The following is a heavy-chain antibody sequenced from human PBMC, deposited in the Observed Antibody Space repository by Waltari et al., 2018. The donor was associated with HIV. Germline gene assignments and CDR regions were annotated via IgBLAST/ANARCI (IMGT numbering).Heavy chain of an antibody. J-gene: IGHJ4*02. Sequence: VQLVQSGAAVKKHGASVKVSCSASGYVFIRYDINWVRQAPGQGLEWMGWMNPNSGNTGSAQKLQGRLTMTWNISTNTAYMELSSLSSEDTAVYYCARGPTTLVKYHDFWGQGSLVTVSS. CDR2: MNPNSGNT. V-gene: IGHV1-8*01. D-gene: IGHD4-17*01. CDR1: GYVFIRYD. CDR3: ARGPTTLVKYHDF.